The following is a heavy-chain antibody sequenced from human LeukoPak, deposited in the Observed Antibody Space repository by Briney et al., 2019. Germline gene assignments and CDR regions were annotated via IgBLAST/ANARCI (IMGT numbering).Heavy chain of an antibody. CDR2: INHRQSS. V-gene: IGHV4-34*01. J-gene: IGHJ4*02. CDR1: GGSFTGYY. D-gene: IGHD4-23*01. Sequence: SETLSLTCSVDGGSFTGYYWTWIRQAPGKGLEWIGEINHRQSSNYNPSLKSRVTFSIDTSKKQFSLQLTSLTAADTAVYYCARVTGYGGDSLRYWGQGSPVTVSS. CDR3: ARVTGYGGDSLRY.